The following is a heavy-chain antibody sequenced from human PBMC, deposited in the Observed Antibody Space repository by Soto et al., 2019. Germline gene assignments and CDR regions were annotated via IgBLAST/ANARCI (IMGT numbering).Heavy chain of an antibody. J-gene: IGHJ6*02. D-gene: IGHD6-13*01. V-gene: IGHV3-30-3*01. CDR2: ISYDGSNK. CDR1: GFTFSSYA. Sequence: TGGSLRLSCAASGFTFSSYAMPLVRQAPCKGLEWVAVISYDGSNKYYADSVKGRFTISRDNSKNTLYLQMNSLRAEDTAVYYCARELAAAGTKSDYYYGMDVWGQGT. CDR3: ARELAAAGTKSDYYYGMDV.